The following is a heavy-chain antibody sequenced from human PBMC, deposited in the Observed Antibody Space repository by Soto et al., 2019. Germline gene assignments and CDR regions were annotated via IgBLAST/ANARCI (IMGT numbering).Heavy chain of an antibody. CDR2: SNPSGGST. D-gene: IGHD5-18*01. V-gene: IGHV1-46*01. CDR1: GYTFTSYN. CDR3: PRALPRSSGYSYGALDY. J-gene: IGHJ4*02. Sequence: ASVKVSCKVSGYTFTSYNMHWVRQAPGQGLEWMGISNPSGGSTSYEQKFQGRVTMTRDTSTRTVYMELSSLRSEDTAVYYCPRALPRSSGYSYGALDYWGQGTQVTVSS.